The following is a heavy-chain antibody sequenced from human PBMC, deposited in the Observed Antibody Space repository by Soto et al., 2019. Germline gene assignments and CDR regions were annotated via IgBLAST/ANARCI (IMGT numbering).Heavy chain of an antibody. Sequence: PGGSLRLSCAASGFSFRSYAMHWVRQAPGKGLEWVAVIWYDGVNKYYADSVKGRFTISRDNSNNTLYVQMNSLKAEDTAVHYCVRDHYLPTARRLASLHYLGPGTLVTV. D-gene: IGHD5-18*01. J-gene: IGHJ4*02. CDR2: IWYDGVNK. V-gene: IGHV3-33*08. CDR1: GFSFRSYA. CDR3: VRDHYLPTARRLASLHY.